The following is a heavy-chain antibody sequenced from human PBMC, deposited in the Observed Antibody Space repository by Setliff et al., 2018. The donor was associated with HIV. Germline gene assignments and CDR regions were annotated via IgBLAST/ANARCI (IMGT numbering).Heavy chain of an antibody. CDR3: ARGRYRSRWYASDHYYIDV. Sequence: SETLSLTCAVYGGSFSAYYWSWIRQPPGKGLEWIGEINHRGSTNYNPSLKSRVTISVDTSKNQFSLKLRSVTAADTALYYCARGRYRSRWYASDHYYIDVWGKGTTVTVSS. D-gene: IGHD6-13*01. CDR1: GGSFSAYY. V-gene: IGHV4-34*01. J-gene: IGHJ6*03. CDR2: INHRGST.